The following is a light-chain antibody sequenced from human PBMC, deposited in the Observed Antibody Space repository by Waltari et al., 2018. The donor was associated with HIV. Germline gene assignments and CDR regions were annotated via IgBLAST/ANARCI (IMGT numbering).Light chain of an antibody. V-gene: IGLV3-21*04. Sequence: SYELTQPHSVSVAPGQTAMITCGGNNIESKSVHWYQQKPGQAPELVIYFDLDRPSGIPERFSGSVSGNTATLTISRVDAGDEADYYCQVWDRSSAQVIFGGGTKLAVL. CDR2: FDL. CDR1: NIESKS. J-gene: IGLJ2*01. CDR3: QVWDRSSAQVI.